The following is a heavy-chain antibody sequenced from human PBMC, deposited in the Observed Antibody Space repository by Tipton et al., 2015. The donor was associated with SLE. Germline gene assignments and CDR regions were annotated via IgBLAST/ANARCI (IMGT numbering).Heavy chain of an antibody. V-gene: IGHV5-51*01. D-gene: IGHD4-23*01. Sequence: VQLVLSGAEMKKPGESLRVSCKCSGYGFSNYWIGWVRRMPGQGLEWMGIVYPRDSDTRYSPSFQGQVTIPVDKSISTAYLQWSSLKASDTAMYYCARHTLAGGNIYRYYYGMDVWGQGTTVTVSS. CDR2: VYPRDSDT. J-gene: IGHJ6*02. CDR3: ARHTLAGGNIYRYYYGMDV. CDR1: GYGFSNYW.